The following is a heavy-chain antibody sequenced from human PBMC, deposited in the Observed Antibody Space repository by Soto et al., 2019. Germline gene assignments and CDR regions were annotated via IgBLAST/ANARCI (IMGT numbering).Heavy chain of an antibody. D-gene: IGHD1-26*01. CDR2: IWYDGSNK. CDR1: GFTFSSYG. J-gene: IGHJ4*02. Sequence: GGSLRLSCAASGFTFSSYGMHWVRQAPGKGLEWVAVIWYDGSNKYYADSVKGRFTISRDNSKNTLYLQMNSLRAEDTAVYYCARDDYSGSYFDYWGQGTLVTVSS. V-gene: IGHV3-33*01. CDR3: ARDDYSGSYFDY.